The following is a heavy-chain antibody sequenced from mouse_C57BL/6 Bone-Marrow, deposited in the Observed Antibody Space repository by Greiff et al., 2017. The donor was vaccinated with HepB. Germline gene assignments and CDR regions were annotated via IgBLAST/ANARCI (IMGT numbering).Heavy chain of an antibody. V-gene: IGHV1-18*01. CDR1: GYTCTEDN. J-gene: IGHJ3*01. CDR3: ARRVSRFAC. Sequence: EVQLQESGPELVKPRASVRIRCKASGYTCTEDNSDGVKRSNGKSLEWIGDINPNNGGTIYNQKFKGKATLTVDKSSSTAYMELRSLTSEDTAVYYCARRVSRFACWGQGPLVTISA. CDR2: INPNNGGT.